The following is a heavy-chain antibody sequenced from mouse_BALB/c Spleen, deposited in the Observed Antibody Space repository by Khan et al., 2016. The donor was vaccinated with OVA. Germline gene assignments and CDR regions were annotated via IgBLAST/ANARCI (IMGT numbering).Heavy chain of an antibody. CDR1: GYSITSNYA. Sequence: VQLKESGPGLVKPSQSLSLTCTVTGYSITSNYAWNWIRQFPGNKLAWMGHTSYSGSTSYNPSLKSRIFITRDTSKNQFFLHFNSVTTKATATYYGARKNYYGYAVDYWGQGASITVS. CDR2: TSYSGST. J-gene: IGHJ4*01. CDR3: ARKNYYGYAVDY. V-gene: IGHV3-2*02. D-gene: IGHD1-1*01.